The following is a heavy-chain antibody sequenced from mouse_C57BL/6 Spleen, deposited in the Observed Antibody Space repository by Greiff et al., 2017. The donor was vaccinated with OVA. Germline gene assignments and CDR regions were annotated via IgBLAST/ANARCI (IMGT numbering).Heavy chain of an antibody. J-gene: IGHJ3*01. V-gene: IGHV1-15*01. CDR2: IDPETGGT. CDR1: GYTFTDYE. Sequence: QVQLKESGAELVRPGASVTLSCKASGYTFTDYEMHWVKQTPVHGLEWIGAIDPETGGTAYNQKFKGKAILTADKSSSTAYMELRSLTSEDSAVYYCTRIRDGYYSFAYWGQGTLVTVSA. D-gene: IGHD2-3*01. CDR3: TRIRDGYYSFAY.